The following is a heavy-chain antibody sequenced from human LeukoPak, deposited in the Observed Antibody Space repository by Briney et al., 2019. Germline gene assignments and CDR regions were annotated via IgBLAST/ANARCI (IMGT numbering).Heavy chain of an antibody. CDR3: ARDQRYDILTGYFT. CDR1: GFTFSTYA. V-gene: IGHV3-21*01. CDR2: ISGNGNHT. Sequence: GGSLRLSCAASGFTFSTYAMIWVRKPPGKGLDWVSSISGNGNHTYYTESVRGRFTISRDNAKNSLYLQMNSLRAEDTAVYYCARDQRYDILTGYFTWGQGTLVTVSS. J-gene: IGHJ5*02. D-gene: IGHD3-9*01.